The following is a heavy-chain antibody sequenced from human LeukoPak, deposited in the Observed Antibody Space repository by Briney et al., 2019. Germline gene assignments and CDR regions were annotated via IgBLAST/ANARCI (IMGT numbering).Heavy chain of an antibody. CDR3: ARVEYSSSFPPYYFDY. D-gene: IGHD6-6*01. CDR2: IYHSGST. Sequence: SETLSLTCTVSGYPISSGYYWGWIRQPPGKGLEWIGSIYHSGSTYYNPSLKSRVTISVDTSKNQFSLKLSSVTAADTAVYYCARVEYSSSFPPYYFDYWGQGTLVTVSS. CDR1: GYPISSGYY. V-gene: IGHV4-38-2*02. J-gene: IGHJ4*02.